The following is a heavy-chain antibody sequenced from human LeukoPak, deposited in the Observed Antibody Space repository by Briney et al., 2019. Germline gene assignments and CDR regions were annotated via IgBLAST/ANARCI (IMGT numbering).Heavy chain of an antibody. CDR1: GFTFSNYW. CDR3: SRSLDY. CDR2: IKQYVSEI. V-gene: IGHV3-7*01. J-gene: IGHJ4*02. Sequence: GGSLRLSCAASGFTFSNYWMDWVRQAPGKGLEWVANIKQYVSEIYYVDSVKGRFTISRDNAKNSLYLQMNSLRAEDTAVYYCSRSLDYWGQGTLVTVSS.